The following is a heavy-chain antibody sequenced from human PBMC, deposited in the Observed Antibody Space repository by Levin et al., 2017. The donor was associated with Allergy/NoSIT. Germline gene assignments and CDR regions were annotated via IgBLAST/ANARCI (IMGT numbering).Heavy chain of an antibody. V-gene: IGHV1-69*06. CDR2: IIPIFGTA. J-gene: IGHJ6*02. CDR3: ARDLMRYQLLNYGMDV. Sequence: ASVKVSCKASGGTFSSYAISWVRQAPGQGLEWMGGIIPIFGTANYAQKFQGRVTITADKSTSTAYMELSSLRSEDTAVYYCARDLMRYQLLNYGMDVWGQGTTVTVSS. CDR1: GGTFSSYA. D-gene: IGHD2-2*01.